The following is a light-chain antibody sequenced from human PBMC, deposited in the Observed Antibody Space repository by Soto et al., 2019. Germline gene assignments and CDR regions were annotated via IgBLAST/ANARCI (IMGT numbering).Light chain of an antibody. Sequence: QSALTQPPSVSGAPGQRVTISCTGSTSNIGANFYVTWYQQLPGAAPKLLITVNTNRPSGVPDRFSVSKSGTSASLVITGLQAEDEADYYCQSYDTTRGGARVFGGGTKLTVL. J-gene: IGLJ3*02. CDR3: QSYDTTRGGARV. CDR1: TSNIGANFY. CDR2: VNT. V-gene: IGLV1-40*01.